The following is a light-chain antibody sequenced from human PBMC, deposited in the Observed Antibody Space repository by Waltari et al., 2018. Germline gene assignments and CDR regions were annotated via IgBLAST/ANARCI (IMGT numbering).Light chain of an antibody. CDR3: QQYNRWPPIT. CDR2: DAS. CDR1: QSIATN. V-gene: IGKV3-15*01. Sequence: EVVMTQSPATLSVSPGERASLSCRASQSIATNLAWYKQKPGQPPRLLVYDASTRAPSIPARFKGSGSGTEFTLTISSLQSEDSAVYYCQQYNRWPPITFGQGTRLEI. J-gene: IGKJ5*01.